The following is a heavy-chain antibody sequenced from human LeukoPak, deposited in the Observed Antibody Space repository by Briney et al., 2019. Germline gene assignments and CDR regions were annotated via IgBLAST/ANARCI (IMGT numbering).Heavy chain of an antibody. CDR1: GGTFSSYA. V-gene: IGHV1-69*04. J-gene: IGHJ4*02. CDR2: IIPILGIA. D-gene: IGHD5-24*01. CDR3: ARGRDGSTHDY. Sequence: ASVKVSCKASGGTFSSYAISWVRQAPGQGLEWMGRIIPILGIANYAQKFQGRVTITADKSTSTAYMELSSLRSEDTAVYYCARGRDGSTHDYWGQGTLVTVSS.